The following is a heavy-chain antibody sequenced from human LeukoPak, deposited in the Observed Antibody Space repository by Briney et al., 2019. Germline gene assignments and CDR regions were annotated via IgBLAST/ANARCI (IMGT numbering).Heavy chain of an antibody. Sequence: SETLSLTCTVSGGSISSGGYYWSWIRQHPGKGLEWIGYIYYSWSTYYNPSLKSRVTISVDTSKNQFSLKLSSVTAADTAVYYCARLPSERPYFDYWGQGTLVTVSS. CDR3: ARLPSERPYFDY. J-gene: IGHJ4*02. D-gene: IGHD2-2*01. CDR1: GGSISSGGYY. V-gene: IGHV4-31*03. CDR2: IYYSWST.